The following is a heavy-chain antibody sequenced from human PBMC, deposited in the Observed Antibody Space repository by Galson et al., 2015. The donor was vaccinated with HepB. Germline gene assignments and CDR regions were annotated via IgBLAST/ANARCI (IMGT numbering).Heavy chain of an antibody. D-gene: IGHD5-24*01. CDR1: GFTFSSYW. CDR2: INSDGSST. J-gene: IGHJ4*02. Sequence: SLRLSCAASGFTFSSYWMHWVRQAPGKGLVWVSRINSDGSSTSYADSVKGRFTISRDNAKNTLYLQMNSLRAEDTAVYYCAREDGYNFYFDYWGQGTLVTVSS. CDR3: AREDGYNFYFDY. V-gene: IGHV3-74*01.